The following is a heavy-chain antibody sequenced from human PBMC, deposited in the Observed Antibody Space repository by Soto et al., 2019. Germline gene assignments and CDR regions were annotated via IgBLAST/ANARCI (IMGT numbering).Heavy chain of an antibody. D-gene: IGHD6-13*01. CDR1: GGSISSGSYY. V-gene: IGHV4-39*02. CDR3: ARPGGSGWFYFDS. CDR2: IYYSGST. J-gene: IGHJ4*02. Sequence: SETLSLTCTVSGGSISSGSYYWGWIRQPPGKGLEWIGNIYYSGSTYYNPSLKSRVTISVDTSKNHFSLKLTSVTAADTAVYYCARPGGSGWFYFDSWGQGSQVTVSS.